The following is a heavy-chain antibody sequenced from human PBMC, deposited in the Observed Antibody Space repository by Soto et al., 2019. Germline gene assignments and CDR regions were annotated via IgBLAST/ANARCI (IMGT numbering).Heavy chain of an antibody. D-gene: IGHD3-16*02. J-gene: IGHJ4*02. CDR3: ATLYDYIWGSYRRPPYQFDY. CDR1: GFTFSSYA. V-gene: IGHV3-30-3*01. CDR2: ISYDGSNK. Sequence: GGSLRLSCAASGFTFSSYAMHWVRQAPGKGLEWVAVISYDGSNKYYADSVKGRFTISRDNSKNTLSLQMNSLGAEDTAVYYCATLYDYIWGSYRRPPYQFDYWGQGTLVTVSS.